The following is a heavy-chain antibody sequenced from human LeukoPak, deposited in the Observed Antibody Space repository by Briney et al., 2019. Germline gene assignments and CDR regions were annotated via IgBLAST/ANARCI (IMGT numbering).Heavy chain of an antibody. J-gene: IGHJ4*02. Sequence: GGSLRLSCAASGNYWMHWVRQAPGKGLVWVSHINSDGSWTSYADSVKGRFTISKDNAKNTVYLQMNSLRAEDTAVYYCASFYETYWGRGTLVTVSS. CDR1: GNYW. V-gene: IGHV3-74*01. CDR2: INSDGSWT. D-gene: IGHD2/OR15-2a*01. CDR3: ASFYETY.